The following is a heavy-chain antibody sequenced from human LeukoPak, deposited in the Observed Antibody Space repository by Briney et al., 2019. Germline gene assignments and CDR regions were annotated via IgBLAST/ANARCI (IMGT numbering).Heavy chain of an antibody. J-gene: IGHJ3*02. CDR1: GGSITGYH. CDR2: IYSSETT. CDR3: ARRNDFHI. V-gene: IGHV4-4*08. Sequence: PSETLSLTCTVSGGSITGYHWSWIRQPPGKGLEWIGYIYSSETTNYKPSLKSRVTISADTSKNQFSLKLTSVTAADTAIYYCARRNDFHIWGQGTMVTVSS.